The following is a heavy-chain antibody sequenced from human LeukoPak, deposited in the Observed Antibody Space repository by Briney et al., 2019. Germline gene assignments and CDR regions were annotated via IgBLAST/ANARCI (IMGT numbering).Heavy chain of an antibody. CDR2: INSGGTTT. V-gene: IGHV3-48*03. CDR1: GFLYRRHE. CDR3: ARYRCCEYANYVGYVVH. J-gene: IGHJ2*01. D-gene: IGHD4/OR15-4a*01. Sequence: GGSLRLPYAFSGFLYRRHEMKCVRQAPGKGPEWVSYINSGGTTTYYADSVRGRFTISRDNAQNSLYLQMNTLRAEDTAIYYCARYRCCEYANYVGYVVHRGRGALVTVSS.